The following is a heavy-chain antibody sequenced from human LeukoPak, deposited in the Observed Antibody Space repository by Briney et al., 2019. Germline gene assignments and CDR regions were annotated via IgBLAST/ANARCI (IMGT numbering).Heavy chain of an antibody. V-gene: IGHV4-34*01. J-gene: IGHJ4*02. Sequence: SETLSLTCAVYGGSFSGYYWSWIRQPPGKGLEWIGEINHSGSTNYNPSLKSRVTISVDTSKNQFSLKLSSVTAADTAVYFCAKYGNSGWVIDNWGQGTLVTVSS. D-gene: IGHD6-19*01. CDR1: GGSFSGYY. CDR2: INHSGST. CDR3: AKYGNSGWVIDN.